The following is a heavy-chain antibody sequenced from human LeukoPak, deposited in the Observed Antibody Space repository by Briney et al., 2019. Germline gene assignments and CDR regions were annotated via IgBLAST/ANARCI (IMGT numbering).Heavy chain of an antibody. CDR1: GYTFTGYY. D-gene: IGHD6-13*01. V-gene: IGHV1-2*02. CDR2: INPNSGGT. J-gene: IGHJ6*02. CDR3: ARDRGDSSSWYYYYYGMDV. Sequence: ASVKVSCKASGYTFTGYYMHWVRQAPGQGLEWMGWINPNSGGTNYAQKFQGRVTMTRDTPISTAYMELSRLRSDDTAVYYCARDRGDSSSWYYYYYGMDVWGQGTMVTVSS.